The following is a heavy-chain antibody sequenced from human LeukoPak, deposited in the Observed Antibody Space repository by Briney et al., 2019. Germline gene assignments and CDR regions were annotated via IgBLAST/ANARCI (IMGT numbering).Heavy chain of an antibody. D-gene: IGHD2-8*01. CDR2: ISTTGDRI. J-gene: IGHJ4*02. CDR1: GLPFSSYE. V-gene: IGHV3-48*03. Sequence: GGSLRLFCGASGLPFSSYEMNWVPQAPGEGLEWISYISTTGDRIQYADSVKGRFTISRDNAKNSLYLQMNSLRAEDTVVYYCARDTKDYWGQGTLVTVSS. CDR3: ARDTKDY.